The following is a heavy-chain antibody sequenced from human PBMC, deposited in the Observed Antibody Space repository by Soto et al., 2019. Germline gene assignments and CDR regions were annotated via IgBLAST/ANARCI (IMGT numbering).Heavy chain of an antibody. J-gene: IGHJ5*02. CDR1: GFTFSSYR. D-gene: IGHD5-18*01. CDR2: ISSSSSYI. Sequence: GGSLRLSCAASGFTFSSYRMNWVRQAPGKGLDWVSSISSSSSYIFYADSVKGRFNVSRDNAKNSLYLQMNSLRAEDTAVYYCARDGIVDTAMGPLDPWVQGTLVTVSS. CDR3: ARDGIVDTAMGPLDP. V-gene: IGHV3-21*01.